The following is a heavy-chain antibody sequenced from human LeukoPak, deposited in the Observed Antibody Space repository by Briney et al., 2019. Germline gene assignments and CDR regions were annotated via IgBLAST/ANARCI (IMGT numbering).Heavy chain of an antibody. CDR3: ARVGSSGWYHLKDYYYYYMDV. CDR2: IYYSGST. J-gene: IGHJ6*03. CDR1: GGSISSSSYY. D-gene: IGHD6-19*01. Sequence: PSETLSLTCTVSGGSISSSSYYWGWIRQPPGKGLEWIGSIYYSGSTYYNPSLKSRVTISVDTSKNQFSLKLSSVTAADTAVYYCARVGSSGWYHLKDYYYYYMDVWGKGTTVTVSS. V-gene: IGHV4-39*07.